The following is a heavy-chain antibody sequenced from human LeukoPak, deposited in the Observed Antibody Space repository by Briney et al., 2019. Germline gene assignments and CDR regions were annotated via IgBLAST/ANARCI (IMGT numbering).Heavy chain of an antibody. J-gene: IGHJ6*02. CDR2: ISYDGSNK. D-gene: IGHD6-13*01. CDR3: ARGAWAYSSSLYYYYYYGMDV. Sequence: GGSLRLSCAASGFTFSCYAMHWVRQAPGKGLEWVAVISYDGSNKYYADSVKGRFTISRDNSKNTLYLQMNSLRAEDTAVYYCARGAWAYSSSLYYYYYYGMDVWGQGTTVTVSS. V-gene: IGHV3-30-3*01. CDR1: GFTFSCYA.